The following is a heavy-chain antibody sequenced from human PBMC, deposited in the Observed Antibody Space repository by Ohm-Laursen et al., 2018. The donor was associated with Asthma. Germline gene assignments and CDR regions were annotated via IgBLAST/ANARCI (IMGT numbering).Heavy chain of an antibody. CDR2: IYPGGAT. Sequence: SLRLSCAASGFSVSRHFMYWIRQGPEKGLEWVSDIYPGGATFYADSVKGRFTISRDDSKNTLNLQMSSLRGDDTAVYYCARGQGSGDISGSDPFDLWGQGTTVIVSS. V-gene: IGHV3-53*01. CDR1: GFSVSRHF. CDR3: ARGQGSGDISGSDPFDL. D-gene: IGHD3-10*01. J-gene: IGHJ3*01.